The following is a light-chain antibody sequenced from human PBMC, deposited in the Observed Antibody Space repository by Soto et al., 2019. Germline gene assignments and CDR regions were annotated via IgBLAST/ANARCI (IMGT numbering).Light chain of an antibody. CDR1: QSLLHSNGYNY. CDR2: LGS. V-gene: IGKV2-28*01. J-gene: IGKJ3*01. CDR3: MQALQTPFT. Sequence: DIVMTQSXXXXXXTPGEPASIXCRSSQSLLHSNGYNYLDWYLQKPGQSPQLLIYLGSNRASGVPDRFSGSGSGTDFTLKISRVEAEDVGVYYCMQALQTPFTFGPGTKVDIK.